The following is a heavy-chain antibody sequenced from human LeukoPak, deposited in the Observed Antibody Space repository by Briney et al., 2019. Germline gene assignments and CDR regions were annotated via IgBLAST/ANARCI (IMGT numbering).Heavy chain of an antibody. Sequence: GGSLRLSCAASGFTFDDYAMHWVRQAPGKGLEWVSGISWNSGSIGYADSVKGRFTISRDNAKNSLYLQMNSLRAEDTAVYYCARGGVYYYMDVWGKGTTVTVSS. CDR2: ISWNSGSI. CDR3: ARGGVYYYMDV. D-gene: IGHD1-26*01. CDR1: GFTFDDYA. J-gene: IGHJ6*03. V-gene: IGHV3-9*01.